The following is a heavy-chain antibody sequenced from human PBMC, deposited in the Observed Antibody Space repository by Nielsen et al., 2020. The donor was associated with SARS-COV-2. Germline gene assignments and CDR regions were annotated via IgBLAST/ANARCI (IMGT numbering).Heavy chain of an antibody. Sequence: GESLKISCAASGFTFSDYYMTWVRQAPGKGLEWVANIKQDGSEKYYVDSVKGRFTISRDNAKNSLSLQMSRLRAEDTAVYYCARAEGSSWYFHYWGQGTLVTVSS. CDR3: ARAEGSSWYFHY. D-gene: IGHD6-13*01. J-gene: IGHJ4*02. V-gene: IGHV3-7*03. CDR2: IKQDGSEK. CDR1: GFTFSDYY.